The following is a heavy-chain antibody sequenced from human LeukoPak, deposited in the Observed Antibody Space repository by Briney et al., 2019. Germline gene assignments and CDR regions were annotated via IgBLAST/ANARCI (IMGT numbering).Heavy chain of an antibody. CDR2: IDSSGNS. V-gene: IGHV4-61*02. CDR1: GGSLSSGSYF. Sequence: SETLSLTCTVSGGSLSSGSYFWSWIRQSAGKGLEWIGRIDSSGNSNYNPSLKSRVTISLDTSKNQFSLKLTSVTAADTAVYYCAREPLPNGVWRVGWFDPWGQGTLVTVSS. CDR3: AREPLPNGVWRVGWFDP. D-gene: IGHD2-8*01. J-gene: IGHJ5*02.